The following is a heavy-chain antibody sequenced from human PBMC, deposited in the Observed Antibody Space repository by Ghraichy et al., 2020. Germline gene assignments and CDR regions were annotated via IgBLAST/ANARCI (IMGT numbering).Heavy chain of an antibody. CDR2: ISSSSSYI. CDR3: ARDPYSYGFFDY. D-gene: IGHD5-18*01. CDR1: GFTFSSYS. J-gene: IGHJ4*02. V-gene: IGHV3-21*01. Sequence: GGSLRLSCAASGFTFSSYSMNWVRKAPGKGLEWVSSISSSSSYIYYADSVKGRFTISRDNAKNSLYLQMNSLRAEDTAVYYCARDPYSYGFFDYWGQGTLVTVSS.